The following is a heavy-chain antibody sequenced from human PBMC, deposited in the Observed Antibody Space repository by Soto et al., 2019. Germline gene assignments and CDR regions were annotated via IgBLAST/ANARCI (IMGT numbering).Heavy chain of an antibody. D-gene: IGHD2-2*01. CDR1: GYTFTSYG. CDR2: ISAYNGNT. J-gene: IGHJ4*02. V-gene: IGHV1-18*01. Sequence: ASVKVSCKASGYTFTSYGISWVRQAPGQGLEWMGWISAYNGNTNYAQKLQGRVTMTTDTSTSTAYMELRSLRSEDTAVYYCASLPDCSSTSCQARGFDYWGQGTLVTVSS. CDR3: ASLPDCSSTSCQARGFDY.